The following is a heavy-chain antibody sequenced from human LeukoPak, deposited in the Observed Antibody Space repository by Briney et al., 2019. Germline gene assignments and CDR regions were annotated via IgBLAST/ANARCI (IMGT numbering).Heavy chain of an antibody. CDR1: GYTLTELS. CDR3: ATFTRGYYYDSSGYLIFDY. J-gene: IGHJ4*02. Sequence: ASVKVSCKVSGYTLTELSMHWVRQAPGKGLEWMGGFDPEDGETIYAQKFQGRVTITEDTSTDTAYMELSSLRSEDTAVYYCATFTRGYYYDSSGYLIFDYWGQGTLVTVSS. V-gene: IGHV1-24*01. D-gene: IGHD3-22*01. CDR2: FDPEDGET.